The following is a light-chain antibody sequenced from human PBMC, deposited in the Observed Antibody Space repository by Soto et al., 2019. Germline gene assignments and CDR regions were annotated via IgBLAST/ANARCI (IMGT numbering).Light chain of an antibody. CDR1: QSISSW. J-gene: IGKJ1*01. CDR2: DAS. Sequence: DIQMTQSPSTLSASVGDRVTITCRVSQSISSWLAWYQQKPGKAPKLLIYDASSLESGVPSRFSGSGSGTEFTLTISSLQPDDFATYYCQQYNSYSPETFGQGTKVDIK. V-gene: IGKV1-5*01. CDR3: QQYNSYSPET.